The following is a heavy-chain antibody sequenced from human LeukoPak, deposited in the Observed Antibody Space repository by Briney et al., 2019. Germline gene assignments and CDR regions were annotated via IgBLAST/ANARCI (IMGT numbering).Heavy chain of an antibody. V-gene: IGHV4-34*01. CDR1: GGSCSGSY. J-gene: IGHJ6*03. CDR3: ARLITTGYYYYYYMDV. CDR2: INHSGST. Sequence: SETLSLTCAVYGGSCSGSYWSWIRQPPGKGLEGIGEINHSGSTNYNPSLKSRVTISVDTSKNQFSLKLSSVTAADTAVYYCARLITTGYYYYYYMDVWGKGTTVTISS. D-gene: IGHD1-1*01.